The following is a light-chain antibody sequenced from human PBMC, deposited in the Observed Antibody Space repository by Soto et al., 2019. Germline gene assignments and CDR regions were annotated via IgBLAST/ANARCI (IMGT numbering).Light chain of an antibody. CDR1: QSVSSSY. CDR2: GAS. J-gene: IGKJ5*01. V-gene: IGKV3-20*01. CDR3: QQYGSSPIT. Sequence: EIVLTQSPGTLSLSPGERATLSCRASQSVSSSYLAWYKQKPGQAPRLXIHGASSRATGIPDRFSGSGSGTEFTLTISRLEPEDFEVYYCQQYGSSPITFGQGTRLEI.